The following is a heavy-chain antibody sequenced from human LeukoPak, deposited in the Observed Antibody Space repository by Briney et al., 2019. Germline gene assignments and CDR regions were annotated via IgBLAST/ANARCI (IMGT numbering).Heavy chain of an antibody. Sequence: SETLSLTCTVSGGSISSYYWSWIRQPPGKGLEWIGYIYYSGRTNYNPSLKSRVTISVDTSKNQFSLKLSSVTAADTAVYYCARSKRGPSRGWFDPWGQGTLVTVSS. CDR2: IYYSGRT. D-gene: IGHD3-10*01. V-gene: IGHV4-59*01. J-gene: IGHJ5*02. CDR3: ARSKRGPSRGWFDP. CDR1: GGSISSYY.